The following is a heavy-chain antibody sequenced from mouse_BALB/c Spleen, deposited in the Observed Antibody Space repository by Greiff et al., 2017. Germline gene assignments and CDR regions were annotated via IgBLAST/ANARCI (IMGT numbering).Heavy chain of an antibody. CDR1: GYTFTDHA. D-gene: IGHD1-2*01. CDR2: ISPGNGDI. J-gene: IGHJ1*01. CDR3: ARGSLLRLQGYFDV. V-gene: IGHV1S53*02. Sequence: VKLQESDAELVKPGASVKISCKASGYTFTDHAIHWVKQKPEQGLEWIGYISPGNGDIKYNEKFKGKATLTADKSSSTAYMELSSLTSEDSAVYYCARGSLLRLQGYFDVWGAGTTVTVSS.